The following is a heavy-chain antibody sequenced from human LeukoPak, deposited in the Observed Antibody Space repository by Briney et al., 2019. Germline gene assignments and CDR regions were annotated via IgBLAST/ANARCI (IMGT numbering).Heavy chain of an antibody. D-gene: IGHD4-17*01. Sequence: GSQRLSCAASGFTFSSYWMSWVRQAPGKGLEWVANIKQDGSEKYYVDSVKGRFTISRDNAKNSLYLQMNSLRAEDTAVYYCAREGRKDYGDFFDYWGQGTLVTVSS. CDR1: GFTFSSYW. J-gene: IGHJ4*02. V-gene: IGHV3-7*01. CDR2: IKQDGSEK. CDR3: AREGRKDYGDFFDY.